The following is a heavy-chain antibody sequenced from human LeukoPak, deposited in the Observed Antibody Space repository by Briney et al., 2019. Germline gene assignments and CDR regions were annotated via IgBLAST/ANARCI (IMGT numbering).Heavy chain of an antibody. Sequence: ASVKVSCKASGYTFTSYGISWVRQAPGQGLEWMGWISAYNGNTNYALKLQGRVTMTTDTSTSTAYMELRSLRSDDTAVYYCARGYYYDSSGYPPIAEYFQHWGQGTLVTVSS. D-gene: IGHD3-22*01. CDR2: ISAYNGNT. CDR1: GYTFTSYG. CDR3: ARGYYYDSSGYPPIAEYFQH. V-gene: IGHV1-18*01. J-gene: IGHJ1*01.